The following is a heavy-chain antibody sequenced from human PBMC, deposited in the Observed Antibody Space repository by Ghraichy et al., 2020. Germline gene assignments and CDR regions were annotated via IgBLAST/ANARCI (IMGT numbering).Heavy chain of an antibody. V-gene: IGHV4-34*01. D-gene: IGHD3-16*01. Sequence: SETLSLTCAVYGGSFSGYYWSWIRQPPGKGLEWIGEINHSGSTNYNPSLKSRVTISVDTSKNQFSLKLSSVTAADTAVYYCARGWWGSGSYYDYWGQGTLVTVSS. CDR2: INHSGST. J-gene: IGHJ4*02. CDR3: ARGWWGSGSYYDY. CDR1: GGSFSGYY.